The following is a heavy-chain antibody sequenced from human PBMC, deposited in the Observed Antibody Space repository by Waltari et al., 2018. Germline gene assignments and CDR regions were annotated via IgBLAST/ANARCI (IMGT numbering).Heavy chain of an antibody. CDR2: IYYTRST. V-gene: IGHV4-39*07. CDR1: GGSISSSSSY. CDR3: ARVSGSYQFDY. Sequence: QLQLQESGPGLVKPSETLSLTCTVSGGSISSSSSYWGWIRQPPGKGLEWIVSIYYTRSTYYNPSLQTRVTISVHTSKNQFSLKLSSVTAADTAVYYCARVSGSYQFDYWGQGTLVTVSS. D-gene: IGHD1-26*01. J-gene: IGHJ4*02.